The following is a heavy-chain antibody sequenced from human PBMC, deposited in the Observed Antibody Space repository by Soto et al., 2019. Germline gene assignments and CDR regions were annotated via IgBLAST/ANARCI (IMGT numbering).Heavy chain of an antibody. CDR3: ARDGGYSGSY. CDR1: GYTFTSYG. J-gene: IGHJ4*02. V-gene: IGHV1-18*01. Sequence: QVQLVQSGAEVKKPGASVKVSCKASGYTFTSYGISWVRQAPGQGLEWMGWISAYNGNTNYAQKLQGRVTLTTDTTTCTAGMEMRSRSSDDTAAYFWARDGGYSGSYWGQGALVTVSS. CDR2: ISAYNGNT. D-gene: IGHD1-26*01.